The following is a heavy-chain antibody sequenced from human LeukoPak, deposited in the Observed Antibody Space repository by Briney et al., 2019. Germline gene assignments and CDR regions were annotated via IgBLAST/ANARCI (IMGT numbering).Heavy chain of an antibody. J-gene: IGHJ6*03. CDR2: ISSSGSTI. D-gene: IGHD6-13*01. CDR1: GGSISSNSFY. CDR3: ARVTSRSWYRYYYYYMDV. V-gene: IGHV3-11*01. Sequence: LSLTCTVSGGSISSNSFYWGWIRQAPGKGLEWVSYISSSGSTIYYVDSVKGRFTISRDNAKNSLYLQMNSLRAEDTAVYYCARVTSRSWYRYYYYYMDVWGKGTTVTISS.